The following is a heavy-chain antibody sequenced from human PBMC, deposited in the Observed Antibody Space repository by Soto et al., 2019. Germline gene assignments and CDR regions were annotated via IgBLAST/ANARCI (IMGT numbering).Heavy chain of an antibody. D-gene: IGHD5-18*01. CDR2: IYYSGST. CDR1: GGSISSYY. J-gene: IGHJ6*03. Sequence: SETLSLTCTVSGGSISSYYWSWIRQPPGKGLEWIGYIYYSGSTNYNPSLKSRVTISVDTSKNQFSLKLGSVTAADTAVYYCARIGAPHLDLQLWSSNYYYYYYMDVWGKGTTVTVSS. CDR3: ARIGAPHLDLQLWSSNYYYYYYMDV. V-gene: IGHV4-59*01.